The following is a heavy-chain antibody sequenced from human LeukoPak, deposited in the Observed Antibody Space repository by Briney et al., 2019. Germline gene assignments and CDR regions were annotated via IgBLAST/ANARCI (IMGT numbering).Heavy chain of an antibody. D-gene: IGHD3-10*01. Sequence: GGSLRLSCAASGFTFAIRAMTWVRHAPGKGLEWVSGISGDGASTHYAESVKGQFTISRDNSQNTLFLQMNSLRVEDTAIYYCAKDSYVSGRPLHTFDVWGQGTMVTVPS. J-gene: IGHJ3*01. CDR2: ISGDGAST. CDR1: GFTFAIRA. CDR3: AKDSYVSGRPLHTFDV. V-gene: IGHV3-23*01.